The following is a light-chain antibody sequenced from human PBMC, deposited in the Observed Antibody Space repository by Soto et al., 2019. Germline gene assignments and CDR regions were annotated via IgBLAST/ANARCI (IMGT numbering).Light chain of an antibody. CDR1: QSVSSSY. CDR2: GGS. J-gene: IGKJ2*01. V-gene: IGKV3-20*01. CDR3: QQYGSSPPMYT. Sequence: EIVLTQSPGTLSLSPGERATLSCRASQSVSSSYLAWYQQKPGQAPRLLIYGGSSRATGIPDRFSGSGSGTDFTLTISRLEPEDFAVYYCQQYGSSPPMYTFGQGTKLEIK.